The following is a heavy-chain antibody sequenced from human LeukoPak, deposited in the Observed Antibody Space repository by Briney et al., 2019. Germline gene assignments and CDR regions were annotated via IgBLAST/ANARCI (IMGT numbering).Heavy chain of an antibody. D-gene: IGHD2-2*02. CDR3: ARDIVVVPAAIQYYYGMDV. J-gene: IGHJ6*02. V-gene: IGHV1-18*01. CDR2: FSAYNGNT. CDR1: GYTFTSYG. Sequence: ASVKVSCKASGYTFTSYGISWVRQAPGQGLEWMGWFSAYNGNTNYAQKLQGRVTMTTDTSTSTAYMELRSLRSDDTAVYYCARDIVVVPAAIQYYYGMDVWGQGTTVTVSS.